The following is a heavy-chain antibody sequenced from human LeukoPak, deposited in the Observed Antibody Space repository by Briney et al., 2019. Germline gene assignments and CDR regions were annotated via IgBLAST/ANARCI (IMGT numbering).Heavy chain of an antibody. D-gene: IGHD2-15*01. CDR3: AKDSRSGGGTLDY. CDR2: IWYDGSNK. V-gene: IGHV3-33*06. CDR1: GFTFSSYG. J-gene: IGHJ4*02. Sequence: PGRSLRLSCAASGFTFSSYGMHWVRQAPGKGLEWVAVIWYDGSNKYYADSVKGRFTISRDNSKNTLFLQMNSLRAEDTAVYYCAKDSRSGGGTLDYWGQGTLVTVSS.